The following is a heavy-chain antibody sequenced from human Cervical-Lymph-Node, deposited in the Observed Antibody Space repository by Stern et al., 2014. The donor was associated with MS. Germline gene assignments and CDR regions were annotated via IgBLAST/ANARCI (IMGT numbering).Heavy chain of an antibody. Sequence: VQLVESGGGLVKPGGSLRLSCAASGFTFSDSYMTWIRQTPGKGLEWVSYISSSGDTIKYAESVKGRFTVSRDNAKNSLSLQMSSLRVEDTAVYYCVRGWEPRQDGRSGHDYDAFDIWGQGTMVTVSS. CDR3: VRGWEPRQDGRSGHDYDAFDI. D-gene: IGHD5-12*01. V-gene: IGHV3-11*01. CDR2: ISSSGDTI. CDR1: GFTFSDSY. J-gene: IGHJ3*02.